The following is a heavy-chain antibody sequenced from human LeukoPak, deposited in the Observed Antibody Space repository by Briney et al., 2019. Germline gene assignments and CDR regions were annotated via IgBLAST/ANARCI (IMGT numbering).Heavy chain of an antibody. Sequence: GGSLRLSCAASGFTFSSYAMHWVRQAPGKGLEWVAVISYDGSNKYYVDSVKGRFTISRDNSKNTLYLQMNSLRGEDTAVYYCAKRMGPSIAATDLDYWGQGTLVTVSS. V-gene: IGHV3-30*18. D-gene: IGHD6-13*01. J-gene: IGHJ4*02. CDR2: ISYDGSNK. CDR1: GFTFSSYA. CDR3: AKRMGPSIAATDLDY.